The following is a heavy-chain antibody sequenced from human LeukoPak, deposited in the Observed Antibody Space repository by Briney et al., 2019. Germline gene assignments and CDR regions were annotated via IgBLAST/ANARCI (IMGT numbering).Heavy chain of an antibody. CDR2: IKQDGSEK. J-gene: IGHJ4*02. Sequence: PGGSLRLSCAASGFTFSSYWMSWVRQAPGKGLEGVANIKQDGSEKYYVDSVKGRFTISRDNAKNSLYLQMNSLRAEDTAVYYCARDGSSSRSDPKYYFDYWGQGTLVTVSS. D-gene: IGHD6-13*01. CDR3: ARDGSSSRSDPKYYFDY. V-gene: IGHV3-7*03. CDR1: GFTFSSYW.